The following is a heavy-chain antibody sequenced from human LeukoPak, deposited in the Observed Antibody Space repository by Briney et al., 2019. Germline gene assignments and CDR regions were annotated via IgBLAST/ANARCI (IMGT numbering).Heavy chain of an antibody. D-gene: IGHD3-22*01. CDR1: GGSFSGYY. V-gene: IGHV4-34*01. CDR3: ASITMIVVD. CDR2: INHSGST. Sequence: KTSETLSLTCAVYGGSFSGYYWSWIRQPPGRGLEWIGEINHSGSTNYHPSLKSRVTISVDTSKNQFSLKLSSVTAADTAVYYCASITMIVVDWGQGTLVTVSS. J-gene: IGHJ4*02.